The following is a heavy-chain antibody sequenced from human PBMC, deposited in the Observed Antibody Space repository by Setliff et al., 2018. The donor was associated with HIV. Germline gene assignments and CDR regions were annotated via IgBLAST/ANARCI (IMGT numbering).Heavy chain of an antibody. Sequence: GASVKVSCKASGGSFSRNAISWVRQAPGHGLEWMGGIIPYNGNTNYAQKLQGRVTMTTDTSSSTAYLDLRSLRSDDTAVYYCARDSDNFWSGYYAAFDYWGQGTLVTVSS. V-gene: IGHV1-18*04. CDR1: GGSFSRNA. CDR3: ARDSDNFWSGYYAAFDY. J-gene: IGHJ4*02. CDR2: IIPYNGNT. D-gene: IGHD3-3*01.